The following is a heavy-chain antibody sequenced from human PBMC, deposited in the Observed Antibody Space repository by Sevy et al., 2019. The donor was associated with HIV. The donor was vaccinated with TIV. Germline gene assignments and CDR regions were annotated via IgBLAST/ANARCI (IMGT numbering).Heavy chain of an antibody. CDR2: LSFGGGEI. CDR1: GFTFSKYS. V-gene: IGHV3-23*01. Sequence: GGSLRLSCAASGFTFSKYSMSWVRQPPGKGLGWVSTLSFGGGEINYADSGKGRFTISRDNSKSSVYLQMNNLRPEDTAVYYCAREGCTKPHDYWGQGTLVTVSS. CDR3: AREGCTKPHDY. J-gene: IGHJ4*02. D-gene: IGHD2-8*01.